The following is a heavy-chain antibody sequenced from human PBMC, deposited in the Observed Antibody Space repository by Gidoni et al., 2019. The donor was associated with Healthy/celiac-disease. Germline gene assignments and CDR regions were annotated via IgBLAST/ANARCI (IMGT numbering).Heavy chain of an antibody. V-gene: IGHV3-9*01. J-gene: IGHJ6*02. CDR2: ISWNRGIR. D-gene: IGHD3-22*01. Sequence: EVQRVASGAGLVQPGRSLRLPRAASGFTFYAYAMHWFRHAPGKGLGWVEGISWNRGIRGYADSVKARFTISRDNAKNSLYLQMNSLRAEDTALYYCAKDIEYYYDSRYGMDVWGQGTTVTVSS. CDR1: GFTFYAYA. CDR3: AKDIEYYYDSRYGMDV.